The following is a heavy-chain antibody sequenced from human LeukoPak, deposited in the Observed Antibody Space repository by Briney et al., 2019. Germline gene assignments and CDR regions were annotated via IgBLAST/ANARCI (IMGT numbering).Heavy chain of an antibody. CDR2: ISYDGSNK. CDR1: GFTFSSYG. J-gene: IGHJ4*02. CDR3: AKGAGYKVAYYFDY. D-gene: IGHD5-24*01. V-gene: IGHV3-30*18. Sequence: GGSLRLSCAASGFTFSSYGMHWVPPAPGKGVGWVGGISYDGSNKYYADSVKGRFTISRDNSKNTLYLQMNSLRAEDTAVYYCAKGAGYKVAYYFDYWGQGTLSPSPQ.